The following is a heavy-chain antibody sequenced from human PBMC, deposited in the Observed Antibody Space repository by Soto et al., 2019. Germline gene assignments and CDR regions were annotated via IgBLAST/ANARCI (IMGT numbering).Heavy chain of an antibody. CDR1: GFTFSSYA. J-gene: IGHJ6*02. V-gene: IGHV3-30-3*01. D-gene: IGHD3-10*01. CDR3: ARDPYGSGSFYYYYGMDV. CDR2: ISYDGSNK. Sequence: VGSLRLSCAASGFTFSSYAMHWVRQAPGKGLEWVAVISYDGSNKYYADSVKGRFTISRDNSKNTLYLQMNSLRAEDTAVYYCARDPYGSGSFYYYYGMDVWGQRTTVTVSS.